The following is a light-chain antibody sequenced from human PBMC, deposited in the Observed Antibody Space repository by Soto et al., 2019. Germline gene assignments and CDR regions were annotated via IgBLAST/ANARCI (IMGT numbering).Light chain of an antibody. CDR3: QQYNSWPFHT. CDR2: GAS. Sequence: EIVMTQSPATLSVSPGERATLSCRASQSVSSNLAWYQQKPGQAPRLLIYGASTRATGIPARFSGSGSGTEFTLTISSLQSEDFAVYYCQQYNSWPFHTFGQGTKLEIK. J-gene: IGKJ2*01. CDR1: QSVSSN. V-gene: IGKV3-15*01.